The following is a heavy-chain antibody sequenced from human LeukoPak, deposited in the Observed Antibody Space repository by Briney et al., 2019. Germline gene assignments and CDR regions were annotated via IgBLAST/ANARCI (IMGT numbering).Heavy chain of an antibody. CDR1: GGSISSSSYY. Sequence: SETLSLTCTVSGGSISSSSYYWGWIGQPPGKGLEWIGSIYYSGSTYYNPSLKSRVTISVDTSKNQFSLKLSSVTAADTAVYYCARHYYDSSGYSDYWGQGTLVTVSS. J-gene: IGHJ4*02. CDR3: ARHYYDSSGYSDY. D-gene: IGHD3-22*01. CDR2: IYYSGST. V-gene: IGHV4-39*01.